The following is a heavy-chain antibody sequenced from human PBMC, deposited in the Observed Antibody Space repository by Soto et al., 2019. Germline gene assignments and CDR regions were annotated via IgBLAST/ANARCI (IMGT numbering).Heavy chain of an antibody. D-gene: IGHD1-26*01. CDR1: GFTFDDYS. V-gene: IGHV3-9*01. CDR3: VEGRGSFGVHLGLDV. Sequence: EVQLVESGGGFVQPGRSLRLSCIASGFTFDDYSMHWVRQTPGTGLEWVSSVDWNSGSVAYADSVKGRFTVSRDNARNALLLQMELLRGEDTALYYCVEGRGSFGVHLGLDVMGQGTTATVSS. J-gene: IGHJ6*02. CDR2: VDWNSGSV.